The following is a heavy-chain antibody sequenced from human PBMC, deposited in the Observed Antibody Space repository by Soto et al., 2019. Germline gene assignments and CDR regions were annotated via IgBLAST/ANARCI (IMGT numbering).Heavy chain of an antibody. CDR3: ARWAGQVRDFGGPFDY. D-gene: IGHD4-17*01. J-gene: IGHJ4*02. CDR2: ISTYNINT. V-gene: IGHV1-18*04. CDR1: GERFTTYG. Sequence: QVQLVQSGAGMKKPGASVTVSCKSSGERFTTYGISWVRQAPGQGLEWMGWISTYNINTNYAPKFQGRLLLTTDTSTTTAHMVLRSLRPDDTAVYYCARWAGQVRDFGGPFDYWGQGTLVTVSS.